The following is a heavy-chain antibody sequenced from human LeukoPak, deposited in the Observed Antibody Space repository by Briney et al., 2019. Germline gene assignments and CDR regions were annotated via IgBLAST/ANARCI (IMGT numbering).Heavy chain of an antibody. Sequence: GGSLRLSCAASGFTFSDYYMSGIRQAPGKGLEWVSYISSSGSTIYYADSVKGRFTISRDNAKNSLYLQMNSLRAEDTAVYYCASGKQGETNYFDYWGQGTLVTVSS. CDR2: ISSSGSTI. V-gene: IGHV3-11*04. CDR1: GFTFSDYY. D-gene: IGHD3-16*01. J-gene: IGHJ4*02. CDR3: ASGKQGETNYFDY.